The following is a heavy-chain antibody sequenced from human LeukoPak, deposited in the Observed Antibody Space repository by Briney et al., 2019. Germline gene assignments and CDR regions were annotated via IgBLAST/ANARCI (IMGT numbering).Heavy chain of an antibody. CDR3: ASGYYSGGSGYPPADY. CDR2: ISPYKGNK. V-gene: IGHV1-18*01. D-gene: IGHD3-22*01. J-gene: IGHJ4*02. Sequence: ASVKVSGKASGYMFSNFFSSYGITWVRQAPGQGLEWMGWISPYKGNKKFAQKFQGRVTMTTDTSTSTAYMELRSLRSDDTAVYYCASGYYSGGSGYPPADYWGQGTLVTVSS. CDR1: GYMFSNFFSSYG.